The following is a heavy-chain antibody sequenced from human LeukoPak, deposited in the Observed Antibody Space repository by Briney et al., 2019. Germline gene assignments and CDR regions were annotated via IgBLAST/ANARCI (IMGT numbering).Heavy chain of an antibody. Sequence: SETLSLTCTVSGGSISSSGYYWGWIRQPPGKGLEWIASIYYSGSTYYNPSLKRRATISVDTSKTRPSLKLSSLTAADTAVYYCERHEYSGSYYGLSWFDPWGQGTLVTVSS. D-gene: IGHD1-26*01. CDR3: ERHEYSGSYYGLSWFDP. CDR1: GGSISSSGYY. V-gene: IGHV4-39*01. J-gene: IGHJ5*02. CDR2: IYYSGST.